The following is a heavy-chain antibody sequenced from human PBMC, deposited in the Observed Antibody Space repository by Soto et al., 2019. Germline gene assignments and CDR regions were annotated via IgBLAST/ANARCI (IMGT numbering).Heavy chain of an antibody. J-gene: IGHJ6*02. CDR1: GYTFTSYY. V-gene: IGHV1-46*01. CDR3: ATDGSKSFYYYYGMDV. Sequence: ASVKVSCKASGYTFTSYYMHWVRQAPGQGLEWMGIINPSGGSTSYAQKFQGRITMTRDTSTSTVYMELSSLRSEDTAVYYCATDGSKSFYYYYGMDVWGQGTTVTVYS. CDR2: INPSGGST. D-gene: IGHD1-26*01.